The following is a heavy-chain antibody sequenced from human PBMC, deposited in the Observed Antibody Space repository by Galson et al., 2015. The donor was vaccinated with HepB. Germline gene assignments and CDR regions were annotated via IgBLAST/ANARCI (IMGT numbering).Heavy chain of an antibody. D-gene: IGHD3-3*01. CDR3: AKDTRGFGVVIRGFDY. J-gene: IGHJ4*02. V-gene: IGHV3-23*01. CDR1: GFTFSSYA. Sequence: SLRLSCAASGFTFSSYAMSWVRQAPGKGLEWVSAISGSGGSTYYADSVKGRFTISRDNSKNTLYLQMNSLRAEDTAVYYCAKDTRGFGVVIRGFDYWGQGTLVTVSS. CDR2: ISGSGGST.